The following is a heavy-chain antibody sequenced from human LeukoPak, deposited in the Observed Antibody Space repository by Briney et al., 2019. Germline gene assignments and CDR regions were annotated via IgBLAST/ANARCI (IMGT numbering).Heavy chain of an antibody. CDR2: IYYSGST. CDR1: GGSISSGGYY. CDR3: ARDQGGSYLPLGIDY. D-gene: IGHD1-26*01. J-gene: IGHJ4*02. V-gene: IGHV4-31*03. Sequence: PSETLSLTCTVSGGSISSGGYYWSWIRQHPGKGLEWIGYIYYSGSTYYNPSLKSRVTISVDTSKNQFSLKLSSVTAADTAVYYCARDQGGSYLPLGIDYWGQGTLVSVSS.